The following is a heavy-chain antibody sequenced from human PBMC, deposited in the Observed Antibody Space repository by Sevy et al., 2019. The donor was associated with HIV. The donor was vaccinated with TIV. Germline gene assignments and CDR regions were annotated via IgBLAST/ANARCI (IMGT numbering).Heavy chain of an antibody. CDR3: ARLPDSGSYFSGARYYFDY. Sequence: GESLKISCKGSGYSFTSYWIGWVRQMPGKGLEWMGIIYPGDSDIRYSPSFQGQVTISAVKSINTAYLQWSSLKASDTAMFYCARLPDSGSYFSGARYYFDYWGQGTLVTVSS. CDR1: GYSFTSYW. CDR2: IYPGDSDI. J-gene: IGHJ4*02. V-gene: IGHV5-51*01. D-gene: IGHD3-10*01.